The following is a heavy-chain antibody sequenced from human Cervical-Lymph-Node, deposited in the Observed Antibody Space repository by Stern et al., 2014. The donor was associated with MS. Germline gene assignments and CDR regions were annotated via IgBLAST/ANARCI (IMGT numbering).Heavy chain of an antibody. D-gene: IGHD3-22*01. Sequence: VQLVESGAEVKKPGASVKVSCKASGYTFTSYEINWVRQTAGQGLEWMGWMNPNSGKTGYALNFQDRVTMTRDTSTRTAYMELSSLRFEDTAVYYCARRSNYDDTYGYYYSPPSDHWGQGTLVTVSS. V-gene: IGHV1-8*01. CDR1: GYTFTSYE. CDR2: MNPNSGKT. CDR3: ARRSNYDDTYGYYYSPPSDH. J-gene: IGHJ4*02.